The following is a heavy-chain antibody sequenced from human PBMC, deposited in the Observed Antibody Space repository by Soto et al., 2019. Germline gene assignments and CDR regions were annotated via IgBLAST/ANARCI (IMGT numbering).Heavy chain of an antibody. D-gene: IGHD1-26*01. J-gene: IGHJ4*02. CDR1: GKSLSGYY. CDR2: INHSGNT. Sequence: QVQLQQWGAGLLKPSETLSLTCAVYGKSLSGYYWSWIRQPPGKALEWIGEINHSGNTNYNPSLKSRVTISVETSKNQLLLTMSSVTAADTAMYYCSRHHVRGRTIAGAAEFWGQGTLVTVSS. V-gene: IGHV4-34*01. CDR3: SRHHVRGRTIAGAAEF.